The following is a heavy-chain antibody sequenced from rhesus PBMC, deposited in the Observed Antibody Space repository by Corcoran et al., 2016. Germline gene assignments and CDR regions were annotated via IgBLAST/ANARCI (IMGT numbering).Heavy chain of an antibody. CDR3: TRETSGFEF. CDR2: ISYTGKTV. CDR1: GFTFSGYD. Sequence: EVQLIESGGGLVQPGGSLRLSCAASGFTFSGYDMNWVRKAPGKGLEWVSYISYTGKTVDYADSVKGRITISRDNAKNSLFLQMSSLRAEDTAVYYCTRETSGFEFWGQGALVTVSS. J-gene: IGHJ1*01. V-gene: IGHV3-136*01. D-gene: IGHD2-21*01.